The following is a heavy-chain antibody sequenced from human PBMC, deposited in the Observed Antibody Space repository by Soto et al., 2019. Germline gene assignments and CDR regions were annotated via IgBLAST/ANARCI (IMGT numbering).Heavy chain of an antibody. CDR2: IYHSGST. D-gene: IGHD6-25*01. J-gene: IGHJ6*02. Sequence: PSETLSLTCAVSGGSISSGGYSWSWIRQPPGKGLEWIGYIYHSGSTNYNPSLKSRVTISVDTSKNQFSLKLSSVTAADTAVYYCGGGHKDYYYGMDVWGQGTTVTVSS. CDR3: GGGHKDYYYGMDV. V-gene: IGHV4-30-2*02. CDR1: GGSISSGGYS.